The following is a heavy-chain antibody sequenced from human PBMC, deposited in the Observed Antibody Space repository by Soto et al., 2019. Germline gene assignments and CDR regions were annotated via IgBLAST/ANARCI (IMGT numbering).Heavy chain of an antibody. D-gene: IGHD6-13*01. Sequence: QVQLVQSGAEVKKPGASVKVSCKASGYTFTSYGISWVRQAPGQGLEWMGWIHANNGNTNYPQKLQGRRTMTTDTSTSTAYMTLKSQRSDDTAVYYCERDRAAAVYGMDVWGQGTPVPVSS. CDR1: GYTFTSYG. CDR3: ERDRAAAVYGMDV. CDR2: IHANNGNT. V-gene: IGHV1-18*04. J-gene: IGHJ6*01.